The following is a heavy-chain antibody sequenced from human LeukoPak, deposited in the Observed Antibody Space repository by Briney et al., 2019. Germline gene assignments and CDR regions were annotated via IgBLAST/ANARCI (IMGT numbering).Heavy chain of an antibody. Sequence: SDTLSLTCALSAHSISTGRYWGWIRQPPGKGLEWIGSINQSGSTYYNPSLKSRVTISVDTSKNQFSLNLRSVTAADTAVYYCARSLSTDGIDYWGQGTLVTVSS. D-gene: IGHD2-2*01. J-gene: IGHJ4*02. V-gene: IGHV4-38-2*01. CDR3: ARSLSTDGIDY. CDR1: AHSISTGRY. CDR2: INQSGST.